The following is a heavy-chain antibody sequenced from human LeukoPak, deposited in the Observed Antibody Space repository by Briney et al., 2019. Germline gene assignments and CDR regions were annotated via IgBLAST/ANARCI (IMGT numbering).Heavy chain of an antibody. V-gene: IGHV4-4*09. CDR3: ARTNWNHIFAFDI. CDR2: IYTSGST. J-gene: IGHJ3*02. Sequence: SETLSLTCTVSGGSISSYYWSWIRQPPGKGLEWIGYIYTSGSTNYNPFLKSRVTISVDTSKNQFSLKLSSVTAADTAVYYCARTNWNHIFAFDIWGQGTMVTVSS. CDR1: GGSISSYY. D-gene: IGHD1-14*01.